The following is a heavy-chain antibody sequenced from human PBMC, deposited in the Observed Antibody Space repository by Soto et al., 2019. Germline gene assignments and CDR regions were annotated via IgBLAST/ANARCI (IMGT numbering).Heavy chain of an antibody. CDR3: ARGDCSGGSCSKDTQYYYGMGV. CDR1: GYTFTGYY. D-gene: IGHD2-15*01. J-gene: IGHJ6*02. V-gene: IGHV1-2*04. Sequence: ASVKVSCKATGYTFTGYYMHWVRQAPGQGLEWMGWINPNSGGTNYAQKFQGWVTMTRDTSISTAYMELSRLRSDDTAVYYCARGDCSGGSCSKDTQYYYGMGVWGQGA. CDR2: INPNSGGT.